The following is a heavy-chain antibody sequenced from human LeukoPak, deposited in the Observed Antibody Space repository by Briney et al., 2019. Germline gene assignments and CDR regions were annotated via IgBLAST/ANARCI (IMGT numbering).Heavy chain of an antibody. J-gene: IGHJ5*02. D-gene: IGHD2-2*01. Sequence: SETLSLTCTVSGGSISSYYWSWIRQPPGKGLEWIGYIYYSGSTSYNPSLKSRVTISVDTSKNQFSLKLSSVTAADTAVYYCARPYCSSTSCYEFDPWGQGTLVTVSS. CDR1: GGSISSYY. V-gene: IGHV4-59*08. CDR2: IYYSGST. CDR3: ARPYCSSTSCYEFDP.